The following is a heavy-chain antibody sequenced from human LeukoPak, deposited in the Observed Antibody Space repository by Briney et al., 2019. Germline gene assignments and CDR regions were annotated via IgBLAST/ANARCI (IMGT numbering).Heavy chain of an antibody. CDR3: ARAYYFDTSGYYVIGY. V-gene: IGHV1-46*01. Sequence: GASVKVSCKASGYTFTGYYMHWVRQAPGQGLEWMGIINPSGGSTTYAQKFQGRVTMTRDTSTSIVYMELSSLRSEDTAVYYCARAYYFDTSGYYVIGYWGQGTLVTVSS. CDR1: GYTFTGYY. CDR2: INPSGGST. J-gene: IGHJ4*02. D-gene: IGHD3-22*01.